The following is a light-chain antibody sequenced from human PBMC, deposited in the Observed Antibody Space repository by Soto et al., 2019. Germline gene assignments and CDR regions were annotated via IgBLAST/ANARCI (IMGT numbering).Light chain of an antibody. CDR3: QQSYSNTWT. CDR1: QNIDHH. Sequence: DIQMTQSPSSLSASVGDRVTITCRASQNIDHHLNWYQHKPGKAPRLLMDAASRMQSGVPSRFTGSGTGTEFTLPINSLQPEDFATYFCQQSYSNTWTFGQGTRV. J-gene: IGKJ1*01. V-gene: IGKV1-39*01. CDR2: AAS.